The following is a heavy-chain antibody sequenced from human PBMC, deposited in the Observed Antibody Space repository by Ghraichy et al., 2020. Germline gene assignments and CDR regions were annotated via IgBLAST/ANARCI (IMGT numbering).Heavy chain of an antibody. CDR2: IYYSGST. D-gene: IGHD3-10*01. Sequence: ESLNISCTVSGGSISSYYWSWIRQPPGKGLEWIGYIYYSGSTNYNPSLKSRVTISVDTSKNQFSLKLSSVTAADTAVYYCARWEVLLWCGELLDGWFDPWGQGTLVTVSS. CDR3: ARWEVLLWCGELLDGWFDP. CDR1: GGSISSYY. J-gene: IGHJ5*02. V-gene: IGHV4-59*08.